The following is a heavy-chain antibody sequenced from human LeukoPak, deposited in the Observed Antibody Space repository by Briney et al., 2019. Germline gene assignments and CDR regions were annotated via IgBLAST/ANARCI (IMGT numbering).Heavy chain of an antibody. CDR1: GGSISTSNYY. Sequence: SETLSLTCTVSGGSISTSNYYWGWIRQPPGKGLEWIGNIFYSGSTYYSPPLKSRVTISLDTSRNQFSLKLTSVTAADTAVYYCARSKDILTGYCFDYWGQGTLVTVSS. V-gene: IGHV4-39*07. J-gene: IGHJ4*02. D-gene: IGHD3-9*01. CDR3: ARSKDILTGYCFDY. CDR2: IFYSGST.